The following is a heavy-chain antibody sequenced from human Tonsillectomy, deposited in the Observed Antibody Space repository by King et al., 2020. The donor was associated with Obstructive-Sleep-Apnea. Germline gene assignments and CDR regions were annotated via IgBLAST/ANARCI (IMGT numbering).Heavy chain of an antibody. CDR1: GFTFSSYS. J-gene: IGHJ5*02. D-gene: IGHD4-17*01. CDR2: ISSRTSYI. Sequence: VQLVESGGGLVKPGGSLRLSCAASGFTFSSYSMNWVRQAPGKGLEWVSLISSRTSYICYADSVKGRFTISRDNAKNSLYLQMNSLRAEDTAVYYCARADDYGDQPNWFDPWGQGTLVTVSS. V-gene: IGHV3-21*01. CDR3: ARADDYGDQPNWFDP.